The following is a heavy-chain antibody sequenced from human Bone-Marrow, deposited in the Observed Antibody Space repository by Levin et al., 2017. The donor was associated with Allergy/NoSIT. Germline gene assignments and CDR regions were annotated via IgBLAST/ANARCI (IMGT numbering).Heavy chain of an antibody. V-gene: IGHV3-9*01. CDR1: GFTFDDYA. Sequence: SLKISCAASGFTFDDYAMHWVRQAPGKGLEWVSGISWNSGSIGYADSVKGRFTISRDNAKNSLYLQMNSLRAEDTALYYCAKGIHDAFDIWGQGTMVTVSS. CDR3: AKGIHDAFDI. J-gene: IGHJ3*02. CDR2: ISWNSGSI.